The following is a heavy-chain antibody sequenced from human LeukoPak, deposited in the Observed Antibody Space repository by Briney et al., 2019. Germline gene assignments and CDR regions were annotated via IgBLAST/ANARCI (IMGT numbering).Heavy chain of an antibody. J-gene: IGHJ4*02. Sequence: GGSLRLSCAASGFTFSSYAMHWVRQPPGKGLEWVAVISYDGGNQYYADSVQGRFTISRDNSKNTLYLQMNSLRAEDTAVYYCARDPRITFGGVIVPYYFDYWGQGTLVTVSS. CDR3: ARDPRITFGGVIVPYYFDY. V-gene: IGHV3-30*04. CDR2: ISYDGGNQ. D-gene: IGHD3-16*02. CDR1: GFTFSSYA.